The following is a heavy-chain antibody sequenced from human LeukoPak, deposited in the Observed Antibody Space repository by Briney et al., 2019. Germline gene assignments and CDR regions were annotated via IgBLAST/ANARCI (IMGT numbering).Heavy chain of an antibody. D-gene: IGHD1-26*01. CDR1: GFIFSSSG. CDR2: IWYDGSIK. Sequence: PGRSLRLSCAASGFIFSSSGMHWVRQAPGKGLEWVALIWYDGSIKYYTDSVKGRFTISRDNSKNTLYLQMNSLRAEDTAVYYCARDVGSGNYYRGYFDYWGQGTLVTVSS. J-gene: IGHJ4*02. CDR3: ARDVGSGNYYRGYFDY. V-gene: IGHV3-33*01.